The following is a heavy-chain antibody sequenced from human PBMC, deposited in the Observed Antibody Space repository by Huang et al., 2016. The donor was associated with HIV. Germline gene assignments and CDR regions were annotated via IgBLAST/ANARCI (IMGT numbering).Heavy chain of an antibody. Sequence: EVQLVDSGGGLVKPGGSLRLSCAASGFSLDSFNMCWVRETPAKGLQWVASISPVSSFIEDADSVKGRFSISRDNAKNSLYLQMNSLRGEDTAVYYCVKDRGQQLSPFDSWGQGTLVTVSS. CDR2: ISPVSSFI. J-gene: IGHJ4*02. D-gene: IGHD6-13*01. CDR1: GFSLDSFN. CDR3: VKDRGQQLSPFDS. V-gene: IGHV3-21*01.